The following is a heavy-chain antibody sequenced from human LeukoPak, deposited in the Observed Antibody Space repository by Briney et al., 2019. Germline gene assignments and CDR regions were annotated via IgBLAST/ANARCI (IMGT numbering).Heavy chain of an antibody. CDR2: ISYDGSNK. V-gene: IGHV3-30*03. Sequence: GGSLRLSCAASGFTFSSYGMHWVRQAPGKGLEGVAVISYDGSNKYYADSVKGRFTISRDNSKNTLYLQMNSLRAEDTAVYYCARGDYYGSGSYWYYFDYWGQGTLVTVSS. D-gene: IGHD3-10*01. J-gene: IGHJ4*02. CDR3: ARGDYYGSGSYWYYFDY. CDR1: GFTFSSYG.